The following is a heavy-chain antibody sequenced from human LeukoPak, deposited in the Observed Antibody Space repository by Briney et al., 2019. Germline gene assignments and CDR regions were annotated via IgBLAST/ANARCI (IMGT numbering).Heavy chain of an antibody. V-gene: IGHV1-2*02. CDR3: ARDRDHYYDSSGYYYEY. Sequence: EGSVKLSCKASGYTFTGYDMHWVRQAPGQGLEWVGWINPNSGGTNYAEKLQGRVTMTRDTSMNTAYMELSRLRSEDTAVYYCARDRDHYYDSSGYYYEYWGQGTPVTVSS. D-gene: IGHD3-22*01. J-gene: IGHJ4*02. CDR2: INPNSGGT. CDR1: GYTFTGYD.